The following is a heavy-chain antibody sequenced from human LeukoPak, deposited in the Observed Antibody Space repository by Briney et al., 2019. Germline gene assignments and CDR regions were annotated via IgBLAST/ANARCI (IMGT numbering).Heavy chain of an antibody. Sequence: ASVKLSCKASGYSFSNYGINWVRQDPGQGLEWMGWISAYKSNVYYAQKVQGRVTMTTDTSTSTAYMELRSLRSDDTAMYYCARDIEAHYYDSSGFYYYGMDVWGQGTTVTVSS. J-gene: IGHJ6*02. CDR1: GYSFSNYG. D-gene: IGHD3-22*01. V-gene: IGHV1-18*01. CDR3: ARDIEAHYYDSSGFYYYGMDV. CDR2: ISAYKSNV.